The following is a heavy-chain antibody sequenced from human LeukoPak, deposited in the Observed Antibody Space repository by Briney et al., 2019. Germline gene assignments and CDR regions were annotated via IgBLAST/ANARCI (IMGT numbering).Heavy chain of an antibody. CDR2: IYHSGST. J-gene: IGHJ1*01. CDR1: GGSISSSNW. Sequence: PSGTLSLTCAVSGGSISSSNWWSWVRQPPGKGLEWIGEIYHSGSTNYNPSLKSRVTISVDKSKNQFSLKLSSVTAADTAMYYCAGGIAAAGTLWFFQHWGQGTLVTVSS. CDR3: AGGIAAAGTLWFFQH. D-gene: IGHD6-13*01. V-gene: IGHV4-4*02.